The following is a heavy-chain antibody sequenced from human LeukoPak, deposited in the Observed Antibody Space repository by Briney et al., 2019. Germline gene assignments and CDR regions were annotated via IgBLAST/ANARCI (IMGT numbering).Heavy chain of an antibody. Sequence: GASVKVSCKASGYTFTSYGISWVRQAPGQGLEWMGWISAYNGNTNYAQKLQGRVTMTTDTSTSTAYMELRSLRSDDTAVYYCAREYCSGGSCYEYYFDYWGQGTLVNVSS. D-gene: IGHD2-15*01. CDR1: GYTFTSYG. CDR3: AREYCSGGSCYEYYFDY. J-gene: IGHJ4*02. V-gene: IGHV1-18*01. CDR2: ISAYNGNT.